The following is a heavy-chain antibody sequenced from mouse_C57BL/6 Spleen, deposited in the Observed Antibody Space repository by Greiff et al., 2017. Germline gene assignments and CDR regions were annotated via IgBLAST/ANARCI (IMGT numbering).Heavy chain of an antibody. V-gene: IGHV1-9*01. D-gene: IGHD3-2*02. CDR2: ILPGSGST. CDR1: GYTFTGYW. J-gene: IGHJ4*01. Sequence: QVHVKQSGAELMKPGASVKLSCKATGYTFTGYWIEWVKQRPGHGLEWIGEILPGSGSTNYNEKFKGKATFTADTSSNTAYMQLSSLTTEDSAIYYGAGDSSGYDYYARDYWGQGTSVTVSS. CDR3: AGDSSGYDYYARDY.